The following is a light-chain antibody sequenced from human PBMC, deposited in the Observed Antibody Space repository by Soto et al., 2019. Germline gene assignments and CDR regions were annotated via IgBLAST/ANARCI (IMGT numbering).Light chain of an antibody. V-gene: IGLV1-47*02. CDR2: LGD. J-gene: IGLJ1*01. CDR3: AAWDDNLNAYV. CDR1: TSNIRTFY. Sequence: QSVLTQPPSASSTPGQTVTISCSGSTSNIRTFYVYWYQHLPGTAPKLLIYLGDQRASGVSDRFSGSKSGTSASLAINGLRSDDEADYYCAAWDDNLNAYVFGSGTKVTVL.